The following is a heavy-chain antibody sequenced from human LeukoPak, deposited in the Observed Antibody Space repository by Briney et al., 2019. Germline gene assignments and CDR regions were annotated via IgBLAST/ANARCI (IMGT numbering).Heavy chain of an antibody. V-gene: IGHV4-30-4*08. J-gene: IGHJ4*02. CDR1: GGSVSSGDYY. D-gene: IGHD3-22*01. CDR2: IYYSGSI. Sequence: SQTLSLTCTVSGGSVSSGDYYWNWIRQPPGKGLEWIGYIYYSGSIYYNPSLKSRLTISVDTSKNHFSLKLSSVTAADTAVYYCAREPEIRLSPHYYDSSGILDYWGQGTLVTVSS. CDR3: AREPEIRLSPHYYDSSGILDY.